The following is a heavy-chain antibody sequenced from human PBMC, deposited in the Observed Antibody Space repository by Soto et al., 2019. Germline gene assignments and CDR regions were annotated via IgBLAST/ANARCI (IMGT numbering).Heavy chain of an antibody. V-gene: IGHV1-3*01. D-gene: IGHD5-12*01. Sequence: QVQLVQSGAEVKKPGASVKVSCKASGYTFTSYAMHWVRQAPGQRLEWRGWINAGNGNTKYSQKFQGRVTITRDTSASTAYMELSSLRSEDTAVYYCARGPTGRDGYNLDYWGQGTLVTVSS. CDR2: INAGNGNT. CDR1: GYTFTSYA. CDR3: ARGPTGRDGYNLDY. J-gene: IGHJ4*02.